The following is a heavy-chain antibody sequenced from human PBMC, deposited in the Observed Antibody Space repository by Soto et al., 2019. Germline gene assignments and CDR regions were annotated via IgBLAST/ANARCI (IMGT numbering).Heavy chain of an antibody. CDR3: ARDPYYYDSSGYFSGYFHH. CDR1: GYNFTGYA. V-gene: IGHV1-3*01. Sequence: QVHLVQSGTEVKKPGASVTVSCKASGYNFTGYALHWVRQAPGQRLEWMGWINGGNSHTKYSQKFQGRVTFTRDTSARTAYLDLSSLRSEDTAVYYCARDPYYYDSSGYFSGYFHHWGQGTLVTVSS. CDR2: INGGNSHT. J-gene: IGHJ1*01. D-gene: IGHD3-22*01.